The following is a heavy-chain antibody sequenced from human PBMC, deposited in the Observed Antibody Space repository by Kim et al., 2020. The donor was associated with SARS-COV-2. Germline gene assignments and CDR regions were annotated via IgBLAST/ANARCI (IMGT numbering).Heavy chain of an antibody. J-gene: IGHJ3*02. Sequence: RFTITRDNSKNTLYLQMTSLRAEDTAVYYCARSRRDYYDSSGYYYYAFDIWGQGTMVTVSS. D-gene: IGHD3-22*01. CDR3: ARSRRDYYDSSGYYYYAFDI. V-gene: IGHV3-53*01.